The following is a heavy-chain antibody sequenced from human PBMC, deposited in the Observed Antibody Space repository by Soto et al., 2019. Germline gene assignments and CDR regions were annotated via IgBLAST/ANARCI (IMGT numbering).Heavy chain of an antibody. V-gene: IGHV3-7*01. CDR2: IKQDGSEK. CDR3: PRTPDS. Sequence: GGSLRLCCAASGFTFSSYWMSWVRQAPGKGLGWVANIKQDGSEKYYVDSVKGRFTISXXXXXXSLFLQLNSLRPEATVFYYCPRTPDSWSPGT. J-gene: IGHJ5*02. CDR1: GFTFSSYW.